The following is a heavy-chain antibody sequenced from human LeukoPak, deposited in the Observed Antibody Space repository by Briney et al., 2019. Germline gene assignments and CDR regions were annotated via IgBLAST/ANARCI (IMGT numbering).Heavy chain of an antibody. D-gene: IGHD3-10*01. Sequence: GGSLRLSCAASGFTFSIYGMYWVRQAPGKGLEWVAFIRYDGSNKYYGDSVKGRFTIPRENSKNTLYLQMNSLRTEDTAVYYCATDSAPDFWGQGTLVIVSS. CDR2: IRYDGSNK. CDR3: ATDSAPDF. J-gene: IGHJ4*02. CDR1: GFTFSIYG. V-gene: IGHV3-30*02.